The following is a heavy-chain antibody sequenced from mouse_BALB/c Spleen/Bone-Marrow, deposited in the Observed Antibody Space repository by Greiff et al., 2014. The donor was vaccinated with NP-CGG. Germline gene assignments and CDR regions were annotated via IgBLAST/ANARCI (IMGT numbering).Heavy chain of an antibody. CDR3: NACIYDDYPHSSIAY. V-gene: IGHV14-4*02. Sequence: VQLQQSGADLVRSGASVKLSCTASGFNIEDYYIHWVKQRPEQGLEWIGWIDPENGDPEYAPKFQGKATMTADTSSNTAYLQLTSRTSEDTAVYYCNACIYDDYPHSSIAYWGQGTSVTVTS. CDR1: GFNIEDYY. J-gene: IGHJ4*01. CDR2: IDPENGDP. D-gene: IGHD2-3*01.